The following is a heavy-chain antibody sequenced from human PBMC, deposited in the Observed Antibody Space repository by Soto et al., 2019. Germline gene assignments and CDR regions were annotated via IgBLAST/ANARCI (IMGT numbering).Heavy chain of an antibody. CDR2: IFDGNGDT. J-gene: IGHJ5*01. V-gene: IGHV1-3*01. Sequence: GASVKVSCKASGYTFSTFAMHWVRQAPGDRLEWMGWIFDGNGDTKYSQRFHDRVTITRDTSANTVYMELSSLRSEDTAVYYCARDLYFYDGSGFLPDSWGQGTLVTVSS. CDR3: ARDLYFYDGSGFLPDS. D-gene: IGHD3-22*01. CDR1: GYTFSTFA.